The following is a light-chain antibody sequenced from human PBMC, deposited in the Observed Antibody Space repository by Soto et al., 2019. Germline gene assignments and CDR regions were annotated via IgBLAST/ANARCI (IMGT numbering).Light chain of an antibody. J-gene: IGLJ1*01. CDR3: SSYRASSTTHYV. CDR1: SSDVGGYNY. V-gene: IGLV2-14*03. Sequence: QSVLTQPASLSGSPGQSITISCTGTSSDVGGYNYVSWYQQHPGKAPKLMIYDVSNRPSGVSNRFSGSKSVNTASLTISGLPAEDEADYYCSSYRASSTTHYVFGTGTKLTVL. CDR2: DVS.